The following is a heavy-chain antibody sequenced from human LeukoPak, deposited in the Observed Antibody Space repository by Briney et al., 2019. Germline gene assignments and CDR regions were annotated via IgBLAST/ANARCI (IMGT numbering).Heavy chain of an antibody. D-gene: IGHD5-24*01. V-gene: IGHV3-23*01. CDR2: VSGNGGTT. CDR1: AFTFSNYA. CDR3: AKGRDGYNQYFDY. J-gene: IGHJ4*02. Sequence: GGSLRLSCAASAFTFSNYAMSWVRQAPGKGLEWVSTVSGNGGTTFYGDSVRGRFTISRDNSKNTLHLQMNSLRAEDTAVYYCAKGRDGYNQYFDYWGQGTLVTVSS.